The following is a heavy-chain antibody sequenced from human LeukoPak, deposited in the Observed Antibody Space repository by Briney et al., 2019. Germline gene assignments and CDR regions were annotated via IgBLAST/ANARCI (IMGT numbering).Heavy chain of an antibody. CDR3: ARGRRSWYQDYFDY. D-gene: IGHD6-13*01. Sequence: GGSLRLSCAASGFTFSSYWMSCVRQAPGKGLEWVANIKQDGSEKYYVDSVKGRFTISRDNAKNSLYLQMNSLRAEDTAVYYCARGRRSWYQDYFDYWGQGTLVTVSS. J-gene: IGHJ4*02. CDR1: GFTFSSYW. CDR2: IKQDGSEK. V-gene: IGHV3-7*05.